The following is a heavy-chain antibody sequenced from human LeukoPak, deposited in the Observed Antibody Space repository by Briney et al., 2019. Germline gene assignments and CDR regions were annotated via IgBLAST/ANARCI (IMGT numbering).Heavy chain of an antibody. D-gene: IGHD6-13*01. J-gene: IGHJ6*02. V-gene: IGHV4-34*01. CDR1: GGSFSGYY. CDR3: ARANSSWYYYYYGMDV. CDR2: INHSGST. Sequence: SETLSLTCAVYGGSFSGYYWSWIRQPPGKGLEWIGEINHSGSTNYNPSLKSRVTISVDTSKNQFSLKLSSVTAADTAVYYCARANSSWYYYYYGMDVWGQGTTVTVSS.